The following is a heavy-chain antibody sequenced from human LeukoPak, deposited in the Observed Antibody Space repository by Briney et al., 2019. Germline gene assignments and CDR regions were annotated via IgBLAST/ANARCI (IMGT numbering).Heavy chain of an antibody. CDR1: GYTFINYG. Sequence: ASVKVSCKASGYTFINYGFTWLRQAPGQGLEWMGWINGYSGNTNYLQKFHGRVTMTTDTSTNTVYMELRSLSSDDTAVYYCARVSTNSRVGGYDPQWYFDLWGRGTLVTVSS. CDR3: ARVSTNSRVGGYDPQWYFDL. V-gene: IGHV1-18*04. D-gene: IGHD5-12*01. CDR2: INGYSGNT. J-gene: IGHJ2*01.